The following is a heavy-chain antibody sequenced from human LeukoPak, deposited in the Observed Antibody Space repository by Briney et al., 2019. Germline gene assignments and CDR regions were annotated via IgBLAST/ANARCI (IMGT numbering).Heavy chain of an antibody. CDR1: GGSISSYY. CDR2: IYYSGST. D-gene: IGHD6-13*01. Sequence: SETLSLTCTVSGGSISSYYWSWIRQPPGKGLERIGYIYYSGSTNYNPSLKSRVTISVDTSKNQFSLKLSSVTAADTAVYYCARDRDSSSWYGSGFDPWGQGTLVTVSS. J-gene: IGHJ5*02. V-gene: IGHV4-59*01. CDR3: ARDRDSSSWYGSGFDP.